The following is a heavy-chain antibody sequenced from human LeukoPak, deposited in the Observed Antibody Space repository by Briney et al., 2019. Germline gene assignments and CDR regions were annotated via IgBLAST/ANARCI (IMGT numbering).Heavy chain of an antibody. CDR1: GGSISSYY. Sequence: SETLSLTCTVSGGSISSYYWSWIRQPPGKGLEWIGYIYYSGSTNYNPSLKSRVTISVDTSKNQFSLKLSSVTAADTAVYYCARADIYGSGSYGNWGQGTLVTVSS. D-gene: IGHD3-10*01. J-gene: IGHJ4*02. CDR3: ARADIYGSGSYGN. V-gene: IGHV4-59*08. CDR2: IYYSGST.